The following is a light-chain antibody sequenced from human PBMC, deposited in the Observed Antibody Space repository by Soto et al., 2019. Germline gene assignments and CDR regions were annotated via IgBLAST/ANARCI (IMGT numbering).Light chain of an antibody. Sequence: EIVLTQSPATLSLSPGERATLSCRASQSVSSYLAWYQQKPGQAPRLLIHDASNRATGIPARFSGGGSGTDFTLTISSLEPEDFAVYYCQQRFNWPRFTFGQGTKLEIK. J-gene: IGKJ2*01. V-gene: IGKV3-11*01. CDR1: QSVSSY. CDR3: QQRFNWPRFT. CDR2: DAS.